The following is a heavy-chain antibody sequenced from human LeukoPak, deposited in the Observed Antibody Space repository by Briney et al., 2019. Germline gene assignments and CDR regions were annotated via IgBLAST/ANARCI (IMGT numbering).Heavy chain of an antibody. CDR3: ARTMRDRGVRYYYYYYMDV. D-gene: IGHD3-10*01. CDR2: IYHSGST. CDR1: GGSISSSNW. Sequence: SETLSLTCAVSGGSISSSNWWSWVRQPPGKELEWIGEIYHSGSTNYNPSLKSRVTISVDTSKNQFSLKLSSVTAADTAVYYCARTMRDRGVRYYYYYYMDVWGKGTTVTISS. J-gene: IGHJ6*03. V-gene: IGHV4-4*02.